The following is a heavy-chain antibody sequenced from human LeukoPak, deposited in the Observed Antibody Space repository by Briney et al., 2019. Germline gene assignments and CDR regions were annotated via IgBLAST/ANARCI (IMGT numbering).Heavy chain of an antibody. Sequence: HPGGSLRLSCAASGFTFSSYTMGWVRQAPGKGLEWVSVISDNGGITYYADSVKGRFTISRDNSKNTQYLQMNSLRADDTAVYYCATKMVRGGQGYFDYWGQGTLVTVSS. CDR2: ISDNGGIT. J-gene: IGHJ4*02. V-gene: IGHV3-23*01. CDR1: GFTFSSYT. D-gene: IGHD3-10*01. CDR3: ATKMVRGGQGYFDY.